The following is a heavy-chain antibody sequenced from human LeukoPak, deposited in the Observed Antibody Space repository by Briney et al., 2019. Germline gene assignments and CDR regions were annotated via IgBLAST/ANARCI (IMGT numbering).Heavy chain of an antibody. V-gene: IGHV1-69*04. J-gene: IGHJ6*02. Sequence: GSSVKVSCKASGGTFSSYTISWVRQAPGQGLEXXXXXXXXLGIANYAQKFQGRVTITADKSTSTAYMELSSLRSEDTAVYYCARDLGYCSSTSPCYGMDVWGQGTTVTVSS. CDR1: GGTFSSYT. D-gene: IGHD2-2*01. CDR2: XXXXLGIA. CDR3: ARDLGYCSSTSPCYGMDV.